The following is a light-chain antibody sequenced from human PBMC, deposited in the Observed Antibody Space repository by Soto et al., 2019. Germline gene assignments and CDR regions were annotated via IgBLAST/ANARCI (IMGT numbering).Light chain of an antibody. Sequence: EIVMTQSPATLSVSPGARASLSCRASQSVGSNLAWYQQTAGKAPRLLIYGASTSATGIPARFSGSVSGTEFTLTISSLQSEDFAVYYCQQYTNWPYTFGQGPKLEIK. V-gene: IGKV3-15*01. CDR1: QSVGSN. CDR3: QQYTNWPYT. J-gene: IGKJ2*01. CDR2: GAS.